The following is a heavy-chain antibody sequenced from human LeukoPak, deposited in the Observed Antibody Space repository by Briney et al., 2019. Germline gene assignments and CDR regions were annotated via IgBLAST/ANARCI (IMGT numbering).Heavy chain of an antibody. D-gene: IGHD5-18*01. CDR2: ISSSGSPK. J-gene: IGHJ4*02. V-gene: IGHV3-48*03. CDR1: GFIFSSYE. Sequence: PGGSLRLSCAASGFIFSSYEMNCLRQAPGKGLECVSYISSSGSPKYYADSVKGRFTISRDNAKNSLCLQMNSLRAEDTAVYYCARDGGYSYGKKGCFEKWGQGTLVTVSS. CDR3: ARDGGYSYGKKGCFEK.